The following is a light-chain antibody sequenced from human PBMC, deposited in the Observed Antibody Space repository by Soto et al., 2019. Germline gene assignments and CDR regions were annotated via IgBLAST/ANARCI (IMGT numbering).Light chain of an antibody. CDR2: KAS. V-gene: IGKV1-5*03. CDR3: QHYNSYSEA. Sequence: DIQMTQSPSTLPGSVGVRVTITCRACHAISSWLAWYQQKPGKAPKLLIYKASTLKSGVPSRFSGSGSGTEFTLTISSLQPDDFATYYCQHYNSYSEAFGQGTKVDI. CDR1: HAISSW. J-gene: IGKJ1*01.